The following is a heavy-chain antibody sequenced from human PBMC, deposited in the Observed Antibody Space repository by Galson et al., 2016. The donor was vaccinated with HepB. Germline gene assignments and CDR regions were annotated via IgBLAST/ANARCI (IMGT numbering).Heavy chain of an antibody. J-gene: IGHJ5*02. Sequence: SVKVSCKASGYTFTSYAMHWVRQAPGQRLGWMGWINAGNGNTKYSQKFQGRVTITRDTSASTAYMELSSLRSEDTAVYYCARDRGGYCSSTSCYTGWFDPWGQGTLVTVSS. D-gene: IGHD2-2*01. CDR2: INAGNGNT. V-gene: IGHV1-3*01. CDR1: GYTFTSYA. CDR3: ARDRGGYCSSTSCYTGWFDP.